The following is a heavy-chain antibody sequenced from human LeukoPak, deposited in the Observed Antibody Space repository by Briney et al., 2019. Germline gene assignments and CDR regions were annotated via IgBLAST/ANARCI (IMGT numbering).Heavy chain of an antibody. CDR2: FDPEDGET. D-gene: IGHD4-17*01. CDR3: ATGMTTVTTGDY. CDR1: GHTLTELS. V-gene: IGHV1-24*01. J-gene: IGHJ4*02. Sequence: ASVKVSCKVSGHTLTELSMHWVRQAPGKGLEWMGGFDPEDGETIYAQKFQGRVTMTEDTSTDTAYMELSSLRSEDTAVYYCATGMTTVTTGDYWGQGTLVTVSS.